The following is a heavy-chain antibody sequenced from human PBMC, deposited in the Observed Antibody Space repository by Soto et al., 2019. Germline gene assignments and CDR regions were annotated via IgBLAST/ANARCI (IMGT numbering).Heavy chain of an antibody. CDR2: ISYDGSNK. D-gene: IGHD3-16*02. CDR3: AKDRVITFGGVIVPLDY. V-gene: IGHV3-30*18. Sequence: VQLVESGGGVVQPGRSLRLSCAASGFTFSSYGMHWVRQAPGKGLEWVAVISYDGSNKYYADSVKGRFTISRDNSKNTLYLQMNSLRAEDTAVYYCAKDRVITFGGVIVPLDYWGQGTLVTVSS. J-gene: IGHJ4*02. CDR1: GFTFSSYG.